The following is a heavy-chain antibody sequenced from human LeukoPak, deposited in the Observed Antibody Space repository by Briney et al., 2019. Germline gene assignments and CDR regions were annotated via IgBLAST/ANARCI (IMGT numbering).Heavy chain of an antibody. J-gene: IGHJ3*02. V-gene: IGHV3-30*02. CDR2: IRYDGSNK. CDR3: ARDRGYSNYQAAFDI. CDR1: GFTFSSYG. Sequence: PGGSLRLSCAASGFTFSSYGMHWVRQAPGKGLEWVAFIRYDGSNKYYADSVKGRFTISRDNSKNTLYLQMNSLRAEDTAVYYCARDRGYSNYQAAFDIWGQGTMVTVSS. D-gene: IGHD4-11*01.